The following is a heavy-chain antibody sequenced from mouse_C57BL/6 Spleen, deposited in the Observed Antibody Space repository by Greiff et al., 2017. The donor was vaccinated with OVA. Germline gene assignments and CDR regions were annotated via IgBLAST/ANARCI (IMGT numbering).Heavy chain of an antibody. J-gene: IGHJ2*01. CDR2: IYPGDGDT. D-gene: IGHD2-4*01. V-gene: IGHV1-80*01. CDR3: ARGGDYDDFDY. CDR1: GYAFSSYW. Sequence: VQLQQSGAELVKPGASVKISCKASGYAFSSYWMNWVKQRPGKGLEWIGQIYPGDGDTNYNGKFKGKATLTADKSSSTAYMQLSSLTSEDAAVYFCARGGDYDDFDYWGQGTTLTVSS.